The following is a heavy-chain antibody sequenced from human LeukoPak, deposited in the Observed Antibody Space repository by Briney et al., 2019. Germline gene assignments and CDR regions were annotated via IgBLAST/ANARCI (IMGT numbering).Heavy chain of an antibody. Sequence: SETLSLTCAVYGGSFSGYYWNWIRQPPGKGLEWIGEINHSGSTNYNPSLKSRVTISVDTSKNQLSLKLSSVTAADTAVYYCARGREEVCSGGSCYPFDYWGQGTLAAVSS. J-gene: IGHJ4*02. D-gene: IGHD2-15*01. CDR1: GGSFSGYY. V-gene: IGHV4-34*01. CDR2: INHSGST. CDR3: ARGREEVCSGGSCYPFDY.